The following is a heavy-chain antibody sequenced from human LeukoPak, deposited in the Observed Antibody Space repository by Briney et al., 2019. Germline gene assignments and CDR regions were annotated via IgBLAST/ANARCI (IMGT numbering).Heavy chain of an antibody. Sequence: GGSLRLSCAASGFTFSSYSMNWVRQAPGKGLDWVANIKQDGSESQYVGSVKGRFTISRDNAQNSLYLQMNSLRVEDTAIYYCARTFNEKSGYRPVDSCGQGALVTVSS. J-gene: IGHJ4*02. D-gene: IGHD3-3*01. CDR1: GFTFSSYS. CDR3: ARTFNEKSGYRPVDS. V-gene: IGHV3-7*01. CDR2: IKQDGSES.